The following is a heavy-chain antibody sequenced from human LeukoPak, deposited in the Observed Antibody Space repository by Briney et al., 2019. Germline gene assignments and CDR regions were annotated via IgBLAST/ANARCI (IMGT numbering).Heavy chain of an antibody. CDR1: GFTFNSH. V-gene: IGHV3-30*04. Sequence: GGSLRLSCADSGFTFNSHMHWVRQAPGEGLGWVAAISYDGSNKKYGDSVKGRFTISSDNSKNTLYLQMNSLRPEDTAVYYCARVLKPPFDSQYSYGYGFDYWGQGTLVTVSS. CDR3: ARVLKPPFDSQYSYGYGFDY. D-gene: IGHD5-18*01. CDR2: ISYDGSNK. J-gene: IGHJ4*02.